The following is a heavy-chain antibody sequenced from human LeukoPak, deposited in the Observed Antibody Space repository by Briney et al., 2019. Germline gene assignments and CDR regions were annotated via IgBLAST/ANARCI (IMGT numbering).Heavy chain of an antibody. V-gene: IGHV1-8*01. D-gene: IGHD3-9*01. Sequence: GASVKVSCKASGYTFTSYDINWVRQATGQGLEWMGWMNPNSGNTGYAQKFQGRVTMTRNTSISTAYMELSSLRSEDTAVYYCARGPRHRPPPIWLFYGKGGWGQRNNVTVSS. CDR3: ARGPRHRPPPIWLFYGKGG. CDR2: MNPNSGNT. J-gene: IGHJ6*02. CDR1: GYTFTSYD.